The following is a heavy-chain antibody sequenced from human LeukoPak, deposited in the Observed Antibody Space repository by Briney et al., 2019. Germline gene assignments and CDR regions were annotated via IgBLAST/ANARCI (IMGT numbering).Heavy chain of an antibody. CDR2: ISANNGNT. J-gene: IGHJ5*02. Sequence: ASVKVSCKASGFTFTSYGFSWVRQAPGQGLEWMGWISANNGNTIYAQKLQGRVTMTTETSSTTVYMELRSLRSDDTAVYYCARDTGGLLWFGELDENWFDPWGQGTLVTVSS. D-gene: IGHD3-10*01. CDR1: GFTFTSYG. V-gene: IGHV1-18*01. CDR3: ARDTGGLLWFGELDENWFDP.